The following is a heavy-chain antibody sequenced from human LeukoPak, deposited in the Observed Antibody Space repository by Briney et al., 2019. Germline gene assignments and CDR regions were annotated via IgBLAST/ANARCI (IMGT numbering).Heavy chain of an antibody. CDR3: ARVRASSGWLFDY. V-gene: IGHV4-61*02. D-gene: IGHD6-19*01. J-gene: IGHJ4*02. CDR1: GGSISSGSYY. CDR2: IYTSGST. Sequence: SETLSLTCTVSGGSISSGSYYWSWIRQPAGKGLEWIGRIYTSGSTNYNPSLKSRVTISVDTSKNQFSLKLSSVTAADTAVYYCARVRASSGWLFDYWSQGTLVTASS.